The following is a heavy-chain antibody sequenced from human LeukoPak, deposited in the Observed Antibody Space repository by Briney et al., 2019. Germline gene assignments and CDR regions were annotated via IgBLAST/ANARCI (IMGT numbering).Heavy chain of an antibody. V-gene: IGHV4-39*01. CDR3: ARHQDSSSGGSCYSEYFQH. D-gene: IGHD2-15*01. CDR2: IYYSGST. CDR1: GGSISSSSYY. J-gene: IGHJ1*01. Sequence: SETLSLTCTVSGGSISSSSYYWGWIRQPPGKGLEWIGSIYYSGSTYYHPSLKSRITISVDTSKNQFSLKLSSVTAADTAVYYCARHQDSSSGGSCYSEYFQHWGQGTLVTVSS.